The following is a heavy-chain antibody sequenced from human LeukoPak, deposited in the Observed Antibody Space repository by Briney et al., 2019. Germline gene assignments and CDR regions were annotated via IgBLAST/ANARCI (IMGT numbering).Heavy chain of an antibody. CDR3: ARVATPRYCSTTSCYWKGRFDP. CDR1: GYTFTGYY. CDR2: INPSSGGT. V-gene: IGHV1-2*02. J-gene: IGHJ5*02. D-gene: IGHD2-2*01. Sequence: GASVKVSCKASGYTFTGYYMHWVRQAPGQGLEWMGWINPSSGGTNYAQKFQGRVTMTRDTSISTAYMELSRLRSDDTAVYYCARVATPRYCSTTSCYWKGRFDPWGQGTLVTVSS.